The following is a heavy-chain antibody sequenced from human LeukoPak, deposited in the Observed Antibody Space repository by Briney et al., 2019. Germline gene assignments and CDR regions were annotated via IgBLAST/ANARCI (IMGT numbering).Heavy chain of an antibody. CDR3: ARAPVGSSKYEY. D-gene: IGHD2-15*01. V-gene: IGHV4-4*07. Sequence: ASETLSLTCSVSGGSIMSYSWTWIRQPAGKGLEWIGRIYATGSTNFNPSLKSRVTMSVDTSKSQFSLNLSSVTAADTAVYYCARAPVGSSKYEYWGQGILVTVSS. CDR2: IYATGST. CDR1: GGSIMSYS. J-gene: IGHJ4*02.